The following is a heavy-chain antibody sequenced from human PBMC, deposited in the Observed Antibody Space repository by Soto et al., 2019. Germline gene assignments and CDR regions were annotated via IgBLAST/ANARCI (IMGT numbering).Heavy chain of an antibody. Sequence: GWSLRLSCASSGFTFSSYGMSWARQAPGKGLEWVSAIGGSSDNTYYADSVEGRFTISRDNSKTTLYLQMNSLRAEDTAVYYCARVFGVYYFDYWGQGTLVTVSS. CDR2: IGGSSDNT. D-gene: IGHD3-3*01. CDR1: GFTFSSYG. CDR3: ARVFGVYYFDY. J-gene: IGHJ4*02. V-gene: IGHV3-23*01.